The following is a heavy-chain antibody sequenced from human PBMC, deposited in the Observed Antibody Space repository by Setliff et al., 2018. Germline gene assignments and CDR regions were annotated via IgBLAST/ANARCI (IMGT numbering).Heavy chain of an antibody. CDR1: GGSISTHY. J-gene: IGHJ5*02. Sequence: PETLSLTCTVSGGSISTHYWSWIRQPPGKGLEWVGYMYYSEITKYNPSLESRVTISVDTSKNQFSLNLTSVTAADTAVYYCARGLAVNRFDPWGQGTLVTVSS. CDR3: ARGLAVNRFDP. CDR2: MYYSEIT. D-gene: IGHD3-16*01. V-gene: IGHV4-59*11.